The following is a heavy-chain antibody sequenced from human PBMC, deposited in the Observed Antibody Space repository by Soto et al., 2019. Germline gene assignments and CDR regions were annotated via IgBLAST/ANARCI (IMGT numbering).Heavy chain of an antibody. CDR3: GKPQSDIVVLPSTIVD. J-gene: IGHJ4*02. Sequence: GGSLRLSCAASGFTFSTYGMHWVRRGPGKGLEWMAVISSDGNIKYYADSVKGRFTISRDNSKNTLYLQLNSLRTEDTAVYFCGKPQSDIVVLPSTIVDWGQGTLVTVSS. CDR1: GFTFSTYG. D-gene: IGHD2-2*01. CDR2: ISSDGNIK. V-gene: IGHV3-30*18.